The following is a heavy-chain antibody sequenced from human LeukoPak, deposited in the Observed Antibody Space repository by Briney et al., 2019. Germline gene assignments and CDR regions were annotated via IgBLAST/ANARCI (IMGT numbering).Heavy chain of an antibody. CDR2: ISSSSSTI. CDR1: GVTFSRYS. J-gene: IGHJ4*02. D-gene: IGHD3-22*01. V-gene: IGHV3-48*01. CDR3: AGYHSSGYSFDY. Sequence: PGGSLRLSCAASGVTFSRYSMNWVRQAPGKGGEWGSYISSSSSTIYYADSVKGRFTISRDNAKNSLYLQMNSLRAEDTAVYYCAGYHSSGYSFDYWGQGTLVTVSS.